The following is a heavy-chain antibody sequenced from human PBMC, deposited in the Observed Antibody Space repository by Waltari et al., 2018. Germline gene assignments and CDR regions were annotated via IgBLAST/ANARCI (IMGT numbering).Heavy chain of an antibody. Sequence: EVQLVESGGGLVQPGGSLRLSGAAPGCPFRDHDMDWARQAPEKGLEWVGRSRNKAHSYTTEYDASVKGRFTISRDDSENSLYLQMNSLKTEDTAVYYCARDLDGDSNLDYWGQGTLVTVSS. V-gene: IGHV3-72*01. CDR1: GCPFRDHD. D-gene: IGHD2-21*02. J-gene: IGHJ4*02. CDR2: SRNKAHSYTT. CDR3: ARDLDGDSNLDY.